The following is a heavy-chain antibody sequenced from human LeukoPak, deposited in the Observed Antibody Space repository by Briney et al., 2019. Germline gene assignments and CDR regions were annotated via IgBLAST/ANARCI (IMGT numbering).Heavy chain of an antibody. V-gene: IGHV3-53*01. CDR3: ARTRPYYYMDV. J-gene: IGHJ6*03. CDR2: IYSGGST. D-gene: IGHD6-6*01. CDR1: GFTVSSNY. Sequence: GGSLRLSCAASGFTVSSNYMSWVRQAPGKGLEWVSVIYSGGSTYYADSVKGRFTISRDNSKNTLYLQMNSLRAEDTAVYYCARTRPYYYMDVWGKGTTVTISS.